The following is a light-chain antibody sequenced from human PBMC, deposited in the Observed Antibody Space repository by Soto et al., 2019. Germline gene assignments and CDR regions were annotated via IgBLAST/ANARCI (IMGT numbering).Light chain of an antibody. CDR1: SSDVGAYNY. CDR3: CSYAGTYSYV. CDR2: DVS. V-gene: IGLV2-11*01. J-gene: IGLJ1*01. Sequence: QLVLTQPRSVSGSPGQSVTISCTGTSSDVGAYNYVSWYQQHPGKAPKFMIYDVSKRPSGVPDRFSGSKSGNTASLTISGLQAEDEADYYCCSYAGTYSYVFGTGTQLTVL.